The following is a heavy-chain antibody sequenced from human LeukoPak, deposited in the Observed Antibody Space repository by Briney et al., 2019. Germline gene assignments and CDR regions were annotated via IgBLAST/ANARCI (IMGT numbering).Heavy chain of an antibody. CDR3: ARDRYYYGSGSYPLDY. V-gene: IGHV4-59*01. CDR2: IYYSGST. Sequence: SETLSLTCTVSGGSISSYYWSWIRQPPGKGLEWIGYIYYSGSTNYNPSLKSRVTISVDTSKNQFSLKLSSVTAADTAAYSCARDRYYYGSGSYPLDYWGQGTLVTVSS. CDR1: GGSISSYY. D-gene: IGHD3-10*01. J-gene: IGHJ4*02.